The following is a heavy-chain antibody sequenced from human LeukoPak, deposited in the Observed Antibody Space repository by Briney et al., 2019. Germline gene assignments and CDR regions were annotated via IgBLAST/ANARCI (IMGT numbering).Heavy chain of an antibody. CDR1: GGSYSGYY. D-gene: IGHD3-10*01. Sequence: SETLSLTCAVSGGSYSGYYWAWIRQSPGKGLEWIGEIHYSGAASYSPSVKRRATIFADTSNNRFSLRLTPVTAADTAVYYCARGVLSVYYFDIWGQGSVVTVSS. V-gene: IGHV4-34*01. CDR3: ARGVLSVYYFDI. CDR2: IHYSGAA. J-gene: IGHJ3*02.